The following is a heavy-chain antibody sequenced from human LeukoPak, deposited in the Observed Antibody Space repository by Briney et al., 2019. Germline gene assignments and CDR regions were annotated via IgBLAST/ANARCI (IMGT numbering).Heavy chain of an antibody. Sequence: SETLSLTCTVSGGSISSSSYYWGWIRQPPGKGLEWIGSIYYSGSTYYNPSLKSRVTISVDTSKNQFSLKLSSVTAADTAVYYCARGEGIQLWPYYYYYMDVWGKGTTVTISS. D-gene: IGHD5-18*01. J-gene: IGHJ6*03. CDR3: ARGEGIQLWPYYYYYMDV. CDR1: GGSISSSSYY. CDR2: IYYSGST. V-gene: IGHV4-39*07.